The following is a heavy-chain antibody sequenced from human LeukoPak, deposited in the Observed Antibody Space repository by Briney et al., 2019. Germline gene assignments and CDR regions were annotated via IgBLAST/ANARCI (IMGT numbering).Heavy chain of an antibody. V-gene: IGHV1-18*01. CDR2: ISAYNGNT. D-gene: IGHD6-19*01. J-gene: IGHJ5*02. CDR3: AREVSGAVAGGAWFDP. Sequence: GASVKVSCKASGYTFTSYGISWVRQAPGQGLEGMGWISAYNGNTNYAQKLQGRVTMTTDTSTSTAYMELRSLRSDDTAVYYCAREVSGAVAGGAWFDPWGQGTLVTVSS. CDR1: GYTFTSYG.